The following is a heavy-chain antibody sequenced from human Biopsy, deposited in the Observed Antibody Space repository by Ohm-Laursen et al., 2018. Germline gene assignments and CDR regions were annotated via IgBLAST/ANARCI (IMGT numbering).Heavy chain of an antibody. CDR1: GFMFSASW. CDR2: INPDGSVK. J-gene: IGHJ4*02. Sequence: SLRLSCAASGFMFSASWMSWVRQAPGKGLEWVANINPDGSVKYFADSVKGLFTISRDNAENSMYLQMSSLTVDDTAVYYCARDERWGQGTLVTVSS. V-gene: IGHV3-7*01. D-gene: IGHD5-24*01. CDR3: ARDER.